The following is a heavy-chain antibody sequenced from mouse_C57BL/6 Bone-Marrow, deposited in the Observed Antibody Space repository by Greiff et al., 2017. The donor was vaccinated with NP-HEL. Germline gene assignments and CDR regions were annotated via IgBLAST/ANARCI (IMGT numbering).Heavy chain of an antibody. D-gene: IGHD2-5*01. CDR2: IYPGSGST. CDR3: ARSVYSNYGGYAMDY. V-gene: IGHV1-55*01. CDR1: GYTFTSYW. J-gene: IGHJ4*01. Sequence: QVQLQQSGAELVKPGASVKMSCKASGYTFTSYWITWVKQRPGQGLEWIGDIYPGSGSTNYNEKFKSKATLTVDTSSSTAYMQLSSLTSEDSAIYYCARSVYSNYGGYAMDYWGQGTSVTVSS.